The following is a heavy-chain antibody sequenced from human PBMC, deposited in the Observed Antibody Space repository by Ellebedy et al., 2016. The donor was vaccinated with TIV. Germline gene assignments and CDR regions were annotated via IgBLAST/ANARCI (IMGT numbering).Heavy chain of an antibody. CDR2: ISSTCSRT. Sequence: GESLKISCAASGFPFSSYAMSWVRQAPGKGLEWVSTISSTCSRTYYADSVEGRFIISRDNSKKTLYLQMNSLRAEDPGLYYCAKGRGGGSDSSAPRYYFDYWGLGTLVTVSS. CDR1: GFPFSSYA. CDR3: AKGRGGGSDSSAPRYYFDY. V-gene: IGHV3-23*01. J-gene: IGHJ4*02. D-gene: IGHD3-22*01.